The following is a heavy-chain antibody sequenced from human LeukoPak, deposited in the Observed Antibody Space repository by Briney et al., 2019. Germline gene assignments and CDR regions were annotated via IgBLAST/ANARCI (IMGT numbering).Heavy chain of an antibody. CDR3: ATSYYYYYMDV. CDR1: GFTVSSNY. V-gene: IGHV3-53*01. Sequence: GGSLRLSCAASGFTVSSNYMSWVRQAPGKGLEWGSVIYSGGSTYYADSVKGRFTISRDNSKNTLYLQMNSLRAEDTAVYYCATSYYYYYMDVWGKGTTVTVSS. J-gene: IGHJ6*03. CDR2: IYSGGST.